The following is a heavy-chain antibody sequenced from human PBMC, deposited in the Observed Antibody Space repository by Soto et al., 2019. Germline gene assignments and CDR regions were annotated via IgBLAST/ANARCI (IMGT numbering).Heavy chain of an antibody. CDR3: AREYPYHFDP. J-gene: IGHJ5*02. V-gene: IGHV4-4*07. D-gene: IGHD2-2*01. CDR2: IYSSGST. Sequence: LSLTFAVSGDSISGYHWSWIRQSAGKGLEWIGRIYSSGSTKYNPSLESRIIMSVDTSKNHFSLSMNSVTAADTAIYYCAREYPYHFDPWGQGTMATVS. CDR1: GDSISGYH.